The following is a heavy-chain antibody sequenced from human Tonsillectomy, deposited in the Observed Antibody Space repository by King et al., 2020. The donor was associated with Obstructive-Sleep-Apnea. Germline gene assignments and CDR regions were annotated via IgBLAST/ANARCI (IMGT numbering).Heavy chain of an antibody. Sequence: QLVQSGAEGKKPGSSVKVSCKASGGTFSNYSISWVRQAPGQGLEWMGGIISIFGTGNYAQKFQGRGTITADESTRTAYMELSSLRSEDTAGYYCARVGNYYDSSGYLDYWGQGTLVTVSS. J-gene: IGHJ4*02. CDR2: IISIFGTG. D-gene: IGHD3-22*01. V-gene: IGHV1-69*12. CDR1: GGTFSNYS. CDR3: ARVGNYYDSSGYLDY.